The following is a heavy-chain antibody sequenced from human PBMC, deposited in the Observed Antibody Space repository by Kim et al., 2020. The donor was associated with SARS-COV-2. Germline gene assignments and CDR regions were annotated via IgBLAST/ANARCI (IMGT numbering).Heavy chain of an antibody. V-gene: IGHV4-39*01. CDR2: IYYSGST. CDR3: ARQSGGDYYYYGMDV. Sequence: SETLSLTCTVSGGSISSSSYYWGWIRQPPGKGLEWIGSIYYSGSTYYNPSLKSRVTISVDTSKNQFSLKLSSVTAADTAVYYCARQSGGDYYYYGMDVWGQGTTVTVSS. D-gene: IGHD3-16*01. J-gene: IGHJ6*02. CDR1: GGSISSSSYY.